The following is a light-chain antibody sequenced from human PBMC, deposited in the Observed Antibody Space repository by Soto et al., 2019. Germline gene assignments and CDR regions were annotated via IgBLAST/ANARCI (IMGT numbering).Light chain of an antibody. J-gene: IGKJ1*01. CDR1: QSVSRY. CDR3: QQRSNWPVT. Sequence: EMVLTQSPATLSLSPGERATLSCRASQSVSRYLAWYQQRPGQAPRLLIYDASNRATGIPARFSGSGSGTDFTLTISNLEPEDFAVYYCQQRSNWPVTFGQGTKVEIK. CDR2: DAS. V-gene: IGKV3-11*01.